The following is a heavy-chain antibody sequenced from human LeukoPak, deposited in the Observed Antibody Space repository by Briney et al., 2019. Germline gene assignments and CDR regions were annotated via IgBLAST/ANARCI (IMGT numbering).Heavy chain of an antibody. CDR1: GFTFSSAW. V-gene: IGHV3-23*01. J-gene: IGHJ4*02. CDR2: ISGSGGNT. D-gene: IGHD5-24*01. CDR3: AKVQEMDTILPPFHY. Sequence: PGGSLRLSCAASGFTFSSAWMSWVRQVPGKGLEWVSAISGSGGNTFYADSVKGRFTISRDNSKNTLYLQVNSLRAADTAIYYCAKVQEMDTILPPFHYWGQGTLVTVSS.